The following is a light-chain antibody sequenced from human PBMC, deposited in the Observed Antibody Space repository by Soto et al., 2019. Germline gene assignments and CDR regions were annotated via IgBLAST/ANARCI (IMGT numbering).Light chain of an antibody. CDR3: QQRSGRLT. Sequence: ESVLTQSPATLSLSPGERATLSCRASQTVNTFLAWYQQKPGQVPRLLIYDAVRRATGIPDRVSGSVSGTEFTLTSSSLEPEDFAVCYCQQRSGRLTFGGGTKVELK. CDR2: DAV. V-gene: IGKV3-11*01. J-gene: IGKJ4*01. CDR1: QTVNTF.